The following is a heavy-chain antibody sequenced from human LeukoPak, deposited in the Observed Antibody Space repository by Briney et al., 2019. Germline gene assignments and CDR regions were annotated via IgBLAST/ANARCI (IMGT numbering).Heavy chain of an antibody. D-gene: IGHD1-1*01. J-gene: IGHJ4*02. V-gene: IGHV3-7*01. CDR2: IKQDGSEK. CDR1: GFAFGAYW. Sequence: GGSLRLSCAASGFAFGAYWMTWVRQAPGKGLEWVAKIKQDGSEKYYVESVQGRFTVSRDNAKNSLYLHMNSLRAEDTAVYYCVRRHWSSMFWGQGTLVIVSS. CDR3: VRRHWSSMF.